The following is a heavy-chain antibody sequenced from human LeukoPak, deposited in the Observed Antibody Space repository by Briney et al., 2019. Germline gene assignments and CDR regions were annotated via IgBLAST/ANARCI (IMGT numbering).Heavy chain of an antibody. J-gene: IGHJ5*02. CDR1: GGSISSHY. CDR2: TYYSGST. Sequence: PSETLSLTCTVSGGSISSHYWSWIRQPPGKGLEWIGYTYYSGSTSYNPSLKSRVSMSVDTSKNQFSLNLSSVTAADTAVYYCARDDYSSSWYWFDPWGQGTLVTVSS. V-gene: IGHV4-59*11. CDR3: ARDDYSSSWYWFDP. D-gene: IGHD6-13*01.